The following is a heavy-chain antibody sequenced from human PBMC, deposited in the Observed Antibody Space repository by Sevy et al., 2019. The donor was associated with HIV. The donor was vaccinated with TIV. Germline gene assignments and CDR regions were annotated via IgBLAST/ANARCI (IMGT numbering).Heavy chain of an antibody. CDR2: LSFGCGEI. Sequence: GGSLRLSCAASGFTFSKYSMSWVRQPPGKGLEWVSTLSFGCGEINYADSVKGRFTISRDNSKSSVYLQMNNLRPEDTAVYYCARERCTKSHDYWGQGTLVTVSS. D-gene: IGHD2-8*01. CDR1: GFTFSKYS. V-gene: IGHV3-23*01. CDR3: ARERCTKSHDY. J-gene: IGHJ4*02.